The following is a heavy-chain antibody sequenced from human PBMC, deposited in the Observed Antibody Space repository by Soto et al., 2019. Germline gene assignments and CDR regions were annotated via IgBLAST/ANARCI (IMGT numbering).Heavy chain of an antibody. CDR3: AREPGYMTGGSV. Sequence: EVQVVESGGGLVQPGGSLRLSCAASGFTVSSDYMSWVRQAPGKGLEWVSVIYSGGTTYYADSVKGRFTISRDNSKSTLYLQMNSLRAEDTAVYYCAREPGYMTGGSVWGQGTTVTVSS. D-gene: IGHD2-15*01. V-gene: IGHV3-66*01. J-gene: IGHJ6*02. CDR2: IYSGGTT. CDR1: GFTVSSDY.